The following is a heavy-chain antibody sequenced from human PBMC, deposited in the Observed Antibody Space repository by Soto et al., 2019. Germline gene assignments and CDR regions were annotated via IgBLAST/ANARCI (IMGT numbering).Heavy chain of an antibody. V-gene: IGHV4-59*01. CDR3: ARGGGSPYHDHEFDY. J-gene: IGHJ4*02. Sequence: WTWIRKPAGPGPEWIGCIYYRGTTNYNASFNSRVTISVDTSKNQFSLKLTSVTTADTAVYYCARGGGSPYHDHEFDYWGQGILVTVSS. CDR2: IYYRGTT. D-gene: IGHD2-2*01.